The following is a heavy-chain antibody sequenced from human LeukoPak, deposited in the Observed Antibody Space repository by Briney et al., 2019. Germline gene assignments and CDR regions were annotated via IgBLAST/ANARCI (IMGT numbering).Heavy chain of an antibody. CDR1: GGSISSYY. Sequence: PSETLSLTCTVSGGSISSYYWSWIRQPPGKGLEWIGYIYTSGSTNYNASLKSRVTISVDTSKNQFSLKLSSVTAADTAVYYCARGVGAARYYYYMDVWGKGTTVTVSS. CDR3: ARGVGAARYYYYMDV. CDR2: IYTSGST. J-gene: IGHJ6*03. V-gene: IGHV4-4*09. D-gene: IGHD6-6*01.